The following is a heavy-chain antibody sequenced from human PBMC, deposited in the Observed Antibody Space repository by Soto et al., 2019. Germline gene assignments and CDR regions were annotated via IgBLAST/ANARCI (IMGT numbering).Heavy chain of an antibody. D-gene: IGHD2-21*01. CDR2: INTGSGNT. J-gene: IGHJ4*02. V-gene: IGHV1-3*04. CDR1: GYIFTDYA. CDR3: ARSPKVVLGANDY. Sequence: QVQLLQSGAEVKKPGASVKVSCAASGYIFTDYAIHWVRQGPGHRLEWMGWINTGSGNTRYSQRFQGRVTISRDTSETTAYMELSSLTSADTAVYYCARSPKVVLGANDYWGQGTLVTVSS.